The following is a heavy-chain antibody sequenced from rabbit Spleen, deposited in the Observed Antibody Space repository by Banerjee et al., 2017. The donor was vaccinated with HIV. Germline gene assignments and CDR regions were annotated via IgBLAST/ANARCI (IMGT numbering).Heavy chain of an antibody. D-gene: IGHD7-1*01. Sequence: QQLVESGGGLVKPAASLTLTCTASGFSFSSDYDMCWVRQAPGKGLEWIGCIYTGNRKTYYASWVNGRFTISRHNAQNTLYLQLNSLTAADTATYFCVRDQAGYAGYGPWYFNLWGQGTLVTVS. CDR3: VRDQAGYAGYGPWYFNL. CDR1: GFSFSSDYD. CDR2: IYTGNRKT. J-gene: IGHJ4*01. V-gene: IGHV1S40*01.